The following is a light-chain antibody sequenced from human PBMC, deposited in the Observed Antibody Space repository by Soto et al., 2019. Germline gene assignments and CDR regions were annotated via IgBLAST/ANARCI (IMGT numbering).Light chain of an antibody. Sequence: QSALTQPASVSGSPGQSITFSCTGTSSDVGSYNLVSWYQQRPGKAPKLMISEVSKRPSGVSNRFSGSKSGNTASLTISGLQAEDEADYYCCSYAGSGTFYVFGTGTKATVL. CDR3: CSYAGSGTFYV. V-gene: IGLV2-23*02. J-gene: IGLJ1*01. CDR2: EVS. CDR1: SSDVGSYNL.